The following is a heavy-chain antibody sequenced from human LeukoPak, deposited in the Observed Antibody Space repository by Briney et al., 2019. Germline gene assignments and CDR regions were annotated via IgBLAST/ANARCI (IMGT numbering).Heavy chain of an antibody. J-gene: IGHJ4*02. CDR3: VKDLYKGETSTWYYFDY. D-gene: IGHD6-13*01. Sequence: GWSLRLSCSGSGFTFSTYAIHWVRQAPGKGPEYVSLINSSGDKTYYADSVKGRFTISRDNSKNTVSLQMSSLRDEDTAMYYCVKDLYKGETSTWYYFDYWGQGTLVTVSS. V-gene: IGHV3-64D*06. CDR2: INSSGDKT. CDR1: GFTFSTYA.